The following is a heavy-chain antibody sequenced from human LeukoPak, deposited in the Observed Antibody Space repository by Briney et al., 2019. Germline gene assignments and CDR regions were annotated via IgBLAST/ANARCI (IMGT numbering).Heavy chain of an antibody. D-gene: IGHD3-10*01. CDR1: GFTFSNYA. Sequence: GGSLRLSCAASGFTFSNYAMHWVRQAPGKGLEWVAVISYDGSNKYYADSVKGRFTISRDNAKNSLYLQMNSLRAEDTAVYYCASSLGSGSYKVDYWGQGTLVTASS. CDR3: ASSLGSGSYKVDY. V-gene: IGHV3-30-3*01. J-gene: IGHJ4*02. CDR2: ISYDGSNK.